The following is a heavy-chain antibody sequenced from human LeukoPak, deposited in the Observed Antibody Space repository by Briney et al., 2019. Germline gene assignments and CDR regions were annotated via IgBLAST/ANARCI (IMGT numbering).Heavy chain of an antibody. CDR3: ARGDRYYDILTGYYSPVDY. D-gene: IGHD3-9*01. CDR2: ISYDGSNK. J-gene: IGHJ4*02. V-gene: IGHV3-30-3*01. Sequence: GGSLRLSCAASGFTFSSYAMHWVRQAPGKGLEWVAVISYDGSNKYYADSVKGRFTISRDNSKNTLYLQMNSLRAEDTAVYYCARGDRYYDILTGYYSPVDYWGQGTLVTVSS. CDR1: GFTFSSYA.